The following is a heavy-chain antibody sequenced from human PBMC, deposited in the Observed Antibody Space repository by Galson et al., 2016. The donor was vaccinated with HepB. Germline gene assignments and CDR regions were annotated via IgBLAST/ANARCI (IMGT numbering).Heavy chain of an antibody. CDR3: AREGHGSGSYPFDY. V-gene: IGHV4-59*01. CDR1: GASMSSCY. Sequence: SETLSLTCTVSGASMSSCYWNWIRQSPGKGLEWIGYTYYSGSTNYNPSLESRVTISVDRSKNRFPLNLTSVTAADTAVYYCAREGHGSGSYPFDYWGQGTLVTVSS. J-gene: IGHJ4*02. CDR2: TYYSGST. D-gene: IGHD3-10*01.